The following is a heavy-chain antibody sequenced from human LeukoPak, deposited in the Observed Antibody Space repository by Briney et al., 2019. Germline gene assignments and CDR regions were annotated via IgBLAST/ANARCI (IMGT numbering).Heavy chain of an antibody. Sequence: ASVEVSCKASGYTFTSYYMHWVRQAPGQGLEWMGIINPSGGSTSYAQKFQGRVTMTRDMSTSTVYMELSSLRSEDTAVYYCARVGVSGSYFWFDPWGQGTLSPSPQ. CDR1: GYTFTSYY. CDR2: INPSGGST. V-gene: IGHV1-46*01. D-gene: IGHD1-26*01. J-gene: IGHJ5*02. CDR3: ARVGVSGSYFWFDP.